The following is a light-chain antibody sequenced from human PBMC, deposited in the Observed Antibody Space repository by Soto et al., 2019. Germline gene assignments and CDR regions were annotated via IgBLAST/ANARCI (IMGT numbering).Light chain of an antibody. CDR2: GTS. Sequence: EIVLTQSPGTLSLSPGERATFSCRTSQTINTEFLAWYQQRPGLAPRLLIHGTSNRATGIPDRFSGSGSVTDFTLTISALEPEDFAVYFCQRYGSSPLYAFGQGTKLEI. CDR1: QTINTEF. V-gene: IGKV3-20*01. J-gene: IGKJ2*01. CDR3: QRYGSSPLYA.